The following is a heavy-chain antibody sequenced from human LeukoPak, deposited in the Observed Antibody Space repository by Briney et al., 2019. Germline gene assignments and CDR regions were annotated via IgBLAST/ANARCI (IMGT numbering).Heavy chain of an antibody. Sequence: GGSLRLSCAASGFTFGSYAMSWVRQAPGKGLEWVSTISGSGGSPYYADSVKGRFTISRDNSKNTLYLQMNSLRAEDTAVYYCARDGEAVAGYFDYWGQGTLVTVSS. J-gene: IGHJ4*02. D-gene: IGHD6-19*01. CDR2: ISGSGGSP. V-gene: IGHV3-23*01. CDR1: GFTFGSYA. CDR3: ARDGEAVAGYFDY.